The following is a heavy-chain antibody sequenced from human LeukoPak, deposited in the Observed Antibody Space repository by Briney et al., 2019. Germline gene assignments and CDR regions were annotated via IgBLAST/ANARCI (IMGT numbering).Heavy chain of an antibody. J-gene: IGHJ3*02. D-gene: IGHD2-2*01. Sequence: ASVKVSCKASGYTFTSYAMHWVRQAPGQRLEWMGWINAGNGNTKCSQKFQGRVTITRDTSASTAYMELSSLRSEDTAVYYCARGRDIVVVPARTGAFDIWGQGTMVTVSS. CDR2: INAGNGNT. V-gene: IGHV1-3*01. CDR3: ARGRDIVVVPARTGAFDI. CDR1: GYTFTSYA.